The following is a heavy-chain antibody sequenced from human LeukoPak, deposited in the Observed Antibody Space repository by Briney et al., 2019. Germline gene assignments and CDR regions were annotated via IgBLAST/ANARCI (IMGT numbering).Heavy chain of an antibody. V-gene: IGHV3-48*04. D-gene: IGHD3-22*01. J-gene: IGHJ4*02. CDR2: ISSSSSTI. CDR3: ARHPVSSGYDVAYYFDY. Sequence: PGGSLRLSCAASGFTFSSYSMNWVRQAPGKGLERVSYISSSSSTIYYADSVKGRFTVSRDNAKKSLYLQMNSLRAEDTAVYYCARHPVSSGYDVAYYFDYWGQGTLVTVSS. CDR1: GFTFSSYS.